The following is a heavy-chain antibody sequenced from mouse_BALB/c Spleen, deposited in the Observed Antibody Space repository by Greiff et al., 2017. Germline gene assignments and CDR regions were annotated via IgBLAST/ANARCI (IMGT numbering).Heavy chain of an antibody. CDR3: ARLGVFGHAMDY. CDR1: GFTFSSYA. D-gene: IGHD3-3*01. V-gene: IGHV5-9-3*01. CDR2: ISSGGSYT. J-gene: IGHJ4*01. Sequence: EVKLVESGGGLVKPGGSLKLSCAASGFTFSSYAMSWVRQTPEKRLEWVATISSGGSYTYYPDSVKGRFTISSDNAKNTLYLQMSSLRSEDTAMYYCARLGVFGHAMDYWGQGTSVTVSS.